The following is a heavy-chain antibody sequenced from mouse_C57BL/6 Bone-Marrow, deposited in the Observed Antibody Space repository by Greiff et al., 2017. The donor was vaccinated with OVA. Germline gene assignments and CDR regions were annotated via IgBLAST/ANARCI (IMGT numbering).Heavy chain of an antibody. J-gene: IGHJ1*03. D-gene: IGHD2-5*01. V-gene: IGHV1-18*01. CDR3: ARDYSNYPFYWYFDV. Sequence: DVQLQESGPELVKPGASVKIPCKASGYTFTDYNMDWVKQSHGKSLEWIGDINPNNGGTIYNQKFKGKATLTVDKSSSTAYMELRSLTSEDTAVYYCARDYSNYPFYWYFDVWGTGTTVTVSS. CDR2: INPNNGGT. CDR1: GYTFTDYN.